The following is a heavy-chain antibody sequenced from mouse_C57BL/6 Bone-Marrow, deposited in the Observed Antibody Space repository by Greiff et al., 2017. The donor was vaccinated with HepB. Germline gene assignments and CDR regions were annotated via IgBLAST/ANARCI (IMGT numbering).Heavy chain of an antibody. J-gene: IGHJ3*01. CDR3: ARGNWDVRFAY. V-gene: IGHV3-6*01. Sequence: LQESGPGLVKPSQSLSLTCSVTGYSITSGYYWNWIRQFPGNKLEWMGYISYDGSNNYNPSLKNRISITRDTSKNQFFLKLNSVTTEDTATYYCARGNWDVRFAYWGQGTLVTVSA. D-gene: IGHD4-1*01. CDR2: ISYDGSN. CDR1: GYSITSGYY.